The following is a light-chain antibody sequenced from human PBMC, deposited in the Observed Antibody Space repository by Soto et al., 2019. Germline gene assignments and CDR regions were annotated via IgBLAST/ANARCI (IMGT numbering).Light chain of an antibody. J-gene: IGKJ4*01. CDR3: QNYDEWPLT. Sequence: EKVMTQSPATLSVSPGERATLSCRASQNVKTRLAWYQQKPGQAPRLLIYDAFTRATGIPARFSGSASGTEFTLTISSLQSEDFAVYYCQNYDEWPLTFGGGTKVEIK. CDR1: QNVKTR. CDR2: DAF. V-gene: IGKV3-15*01.